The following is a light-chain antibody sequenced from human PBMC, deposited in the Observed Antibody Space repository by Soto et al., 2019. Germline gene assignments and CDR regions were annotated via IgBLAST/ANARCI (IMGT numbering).Light chain of an antibody. Sequence: DIVMTQSPDSLAVSLGERATINCTSSQSVLYSSNNENYLAWYQQKPGQPPKXIIYWASTRESGVPDRFSGSGSGTDFTLTISSLQAEDVAVYYCQQYYSTPLTFGGGTKVDIK. V-gene: IGKV4-1*01. CDR1: QSVLYSSNNENY. J-gene: IGKJ4*01. CDR3: QQYYSTPLT. CDR2: WAS.